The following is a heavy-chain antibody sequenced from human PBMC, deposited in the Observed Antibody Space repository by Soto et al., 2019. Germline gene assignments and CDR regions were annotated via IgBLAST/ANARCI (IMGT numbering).Heavy chain of an antibody. CDR2: ISSSGRTI. CDR1: GFSFSSYE. D-gene: IGHD1-26*01. CDR3: AMGLSGSYYKYFSFAP. J-gene: IGHJ5*02. Sequence: EVQLVESGGGSVQPGGSLRLSCAASGFSFSSYEMNWVRQAPGKGLEWVSYISSSGRTIYYADSVKGRFTISRDNAKNSLDLQMNSLRAEDTAIYYCAMGLSGSYYKYFSFAPWGQGTLVAVSS. V-gene: IGHV3-48*03.